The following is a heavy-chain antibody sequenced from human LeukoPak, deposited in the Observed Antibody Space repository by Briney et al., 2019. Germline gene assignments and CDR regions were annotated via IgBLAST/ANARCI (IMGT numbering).Heavy chain of an antibody. D-gene: IGHD2-21*02. V-gene: IGHV4-59*01. CDR1: GGSISSYY. J-gene: IGHJ5*02. Sequence: RTSETLSLTCTVSGGSISSYYWSWIRQPPGKGLEWIGYIYYSGSTNYNPSLKSRVTISVDTSKNQFSLKLSSVTAADTAVYYCVRLDLAYCGGDCYSNWFDPWGQGTLVTVSS. CDR3: VRLDLAYCGGDCYSNWFDP. CDR2: IYYSGST.